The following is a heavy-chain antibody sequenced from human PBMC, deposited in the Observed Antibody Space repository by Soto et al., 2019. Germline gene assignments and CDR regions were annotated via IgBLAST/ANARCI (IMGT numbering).Heavy chain of an antibody. CDR1: GYTFTSYG. CDR2: ISAYNGNT. V-gene: IGHV1-18*01. D-gene: IGHD3-3*01. CDR3: AKAVTYYDFWSGAQPNYYYGMDV. Sequence: GTSVKVSCKDSGYTFTSYGISWVRQASGQGLEWMGWISAYNGNTNYAQKLQGRVTMTTDTSKNTLYLQMNSLRAEDTAVYYCAKAVTYYDFWSGAQPNYYYGMDVWGQGTTVTVSS. J-gene: IGHJ6*02.